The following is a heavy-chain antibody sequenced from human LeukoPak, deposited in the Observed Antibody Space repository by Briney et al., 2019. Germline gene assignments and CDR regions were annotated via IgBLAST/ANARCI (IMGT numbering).Heavy chain of an antibody. Sequence: ASMKVSCKASGYTFTGYFIHWVRQAPGQGLEWMGWINPNSGGTNYAQKFQGRVTMTRDTSISTAYMELSRLRSDDTAVYYCARLYYDFWSGYYEGLGLDYWGQGTLVTVSS. D-gene: IGHD3-3*01. CDR2: INPNSGGT. V-gene: IGHV1-2*02. CDR3: ARLYYDFWSGYYEGLGLDY. J-gene: IGHJ4*02. CDR1: GYTFTGYF.